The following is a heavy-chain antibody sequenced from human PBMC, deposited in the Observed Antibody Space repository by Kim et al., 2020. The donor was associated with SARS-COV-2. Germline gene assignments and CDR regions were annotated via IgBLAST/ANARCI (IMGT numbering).Heavy chain of an antibody. CDR2: IGTAGDT. J-gene: IGHJ4*02. Sequence: GGSLRLSCAASGFTFSSYDMHWVRQATGKGLEWVSAIGTAGDTSYPGSVKGRFTTSSENAKNSLYLQMNSLRAGDTAVYYCARGELQGVIKGGFDYWGQGTLVPVPS. CDR3: ARGELQGVIKGGFDY. D-gene: IGHD3-10*01. V-gene: IGHV3-13*01. CDR1: GFTFSSYD.